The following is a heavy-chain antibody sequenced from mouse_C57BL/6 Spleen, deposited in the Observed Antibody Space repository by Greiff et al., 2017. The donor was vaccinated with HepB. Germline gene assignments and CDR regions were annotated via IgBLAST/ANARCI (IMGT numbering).Heavy chain of an antibody. CDR1: GFTFSSYG. CDR3: ARHGDYYGSSYYFDY. J-gene: IGHJ2*01. D-gene: IGHD1-1*01. V-gene: IGHV5-6*01. Sequence: EVQLVESGGDLVKPGGSLKLSCAAPGFTFSSYGMSWVRQTPDKRLEWVATISSGGSYTYYPDSVKGRFTISRDNAKNTLYLQMSSLKSEDTAMYYCARHGDYYGSSYYFDYWGQGTTLTVSS. CDR2: ISSGGSYT.